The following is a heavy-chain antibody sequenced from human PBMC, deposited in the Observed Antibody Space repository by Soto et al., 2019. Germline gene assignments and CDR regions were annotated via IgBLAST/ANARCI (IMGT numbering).Heavy chain of an antibody. CDR3: ARDMRAVPWYGGVSSAFDM. CDR2: TKTDGSA. Sequence: GGSLRLSXVASGFTFNRHWMHWVRQAPGQGLVWVSRTKTDGSADYADSVKGRFTISRDNAKNTLYLQMNSLRAEDTAVYYCARDMRAVPWYGGVSSAFDMWGQGTMVTVSS. V-gene: IGHV3-74*01. CDR1: GFTFNRHW. J-gene: IGHJ3*02. D-gene: IGHD3-10*01.